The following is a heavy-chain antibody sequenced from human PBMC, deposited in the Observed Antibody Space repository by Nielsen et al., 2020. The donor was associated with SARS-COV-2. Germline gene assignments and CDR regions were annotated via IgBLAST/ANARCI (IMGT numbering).Heavy chain of an antibody. Sequence: GGSLRLSCAASGFTFSSYDMHWVRQATGKGLEWVSAIGTAGDTYYPGSAKCRFTISRENAKNSLYLQMNSLRAGDTAVYYCARAEMGTYYYGSGVPYYFDYWGQGTLVTVSS. CDR2: IGTAGDT. CDR1: GFTFSSYD. V-gene: IGHV3-13*01. CDR3: ARAEMGTYYYGSGVPYYFDY. J-gene: IGHJ4*02. D-gene: IGHD3-10*01.